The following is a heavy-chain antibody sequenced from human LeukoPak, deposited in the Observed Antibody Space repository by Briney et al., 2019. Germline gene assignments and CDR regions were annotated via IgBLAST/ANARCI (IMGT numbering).Heavy chain of an antibody. J-gene: IGHJ3*01. CDR2: ISGLGGST. Sequence: GGSLRLSCAASGFTFSSYSMNWVRQAPGKGLEWVSAISGLGGSTYYADSVKGRFTVSRDNSKNTLYLQMNTLRAVDTAVYYCATEKKGAYSSSAGGPFDVWGQGTMVTVSS. CDR1: GFTFSSYS. CDR3: ATEKKGAYSSSAGGPFDV. V-gene: IGHV3-23*01. D-gene: IGHD2-2*01.